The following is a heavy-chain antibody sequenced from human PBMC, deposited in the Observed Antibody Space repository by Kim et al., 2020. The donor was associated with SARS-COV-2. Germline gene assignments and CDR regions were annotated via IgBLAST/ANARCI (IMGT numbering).Heavy chain of an antibody. CDR2: VSHDVSRT. Sequence: GGSLRLSCAASGFTFSSHDMTWVRQAPGKGLEWVSTVSHDVSRTYYADSVKGRFTISRDNSKNTLYLQMNSLTVEDTAIYYCAKDSGGAVQFEYWGQGTLVTVSS. CDR3: AKDSGGAVQFEY. J-gene: IGHJ4*02. D-gene: IGHD3-16*01. CDR1: GFTFSSHD. V-gene: IGHV3-23*01.